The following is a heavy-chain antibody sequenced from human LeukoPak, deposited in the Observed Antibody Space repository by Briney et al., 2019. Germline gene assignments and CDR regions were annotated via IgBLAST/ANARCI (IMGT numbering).Heavy chain of an antibody. CDR2: IANNADAT. CDR3: AKDFWSGNYQSGGLDV. CDR1: GFTFRNFA. V-gene: IGHV3-23*01. J-gene: IGHJ6*02. D-gene: IGHD3-3*01. Sequence: GGSLRLSCAASGFTFRNFAMSWVRQAPGKGLEWVSHIANNADATYYADSVKGRFTVSRDNSNNILYLQLDSLRAEDAAVYYCAKDFWSGNYQSGGLDVWAQGSTVTVSS.